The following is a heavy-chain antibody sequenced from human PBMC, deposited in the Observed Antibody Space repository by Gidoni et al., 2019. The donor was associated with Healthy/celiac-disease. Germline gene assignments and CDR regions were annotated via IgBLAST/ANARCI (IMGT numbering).Heavy chain of an antibody. CDR3: TTDGLHLGELSPDY. V-gene: IGHV3-15*01. Sequence: EVQLVESGGGLVKPGGSLRLSCAASGFTFSNAWMSWVRQAPGKGLEWVGRIKSKTDGGTTDYAAPVKGRFTISRDDSKNTLYLQMNSLKTEDTAVYYCTTDGLHLGELSPDYWGQGTLVTVSS. D-gene: IGHD3-16*02. CDR2: IKSKTDGGTT. CDR1: GFTFSNAW. J-gene: IGHJ4*02.